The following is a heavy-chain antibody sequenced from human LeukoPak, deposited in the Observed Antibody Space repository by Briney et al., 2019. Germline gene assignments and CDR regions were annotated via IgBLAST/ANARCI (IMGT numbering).Heavy chain of an antibody. CDR1: GYTFTSYY. CDR3: ARAGTTVVSTAYY. CDR2: INPSGGST. D-gene: IGHD4-23*01. J-gene: IGHJ4*02. V-gene: IGHV1-46*01. Sequence: ASVKVSCKASGYTFTSYYMHWVRQAPAQGLEWMGIINPSGGSTSYAQKFQGRLTMTRDTSTRTVYMELSSLRSEDTAVYYCARAGTTVVSTAYYWGQGTLVTVSS.